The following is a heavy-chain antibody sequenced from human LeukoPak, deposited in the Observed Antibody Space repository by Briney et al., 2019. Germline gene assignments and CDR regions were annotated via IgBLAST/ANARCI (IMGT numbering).Heavy chain of an antibody. D-gene: IGHD6-19*01. CDR2: IYHSGST. CDR1: GGSISSGGYS. V-gene: IGHV4-30-2*06. J-gene: IGHJ5*02. CDR3: ASRRSVAGFDP. Sequence: PSQTLSLTCAVSGGSISSGGYSWSWIRQSPGKGLEWIGYIYHSGSTYYNPSLKSRVTISVDRSKNQFSLKLSSVTAADTAVYYCASRRSVAGFDPWGQGTLVTVSS.